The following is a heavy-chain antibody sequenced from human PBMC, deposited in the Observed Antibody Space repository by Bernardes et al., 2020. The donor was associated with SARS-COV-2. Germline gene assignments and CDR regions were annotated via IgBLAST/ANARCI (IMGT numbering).Heavy chain of an antibody. V-gene: IGHV3-7*03. CDR1: GFMFSTYW. D-gene: IGHD3-16*01. CDR3: ARLSVSYDDH. J-gene: IGHJ4*02. Sequence: SLRLSCAASGFMFSTYWMTWVRQAPGKGLEWVAHINQDGSATYSVDSVQGRFTISRDNAKNFLYLQMNSLRAEDTAVYYCARLSVSYDDHWGQGTLVTVSS. CDR2: INQDGSAT.